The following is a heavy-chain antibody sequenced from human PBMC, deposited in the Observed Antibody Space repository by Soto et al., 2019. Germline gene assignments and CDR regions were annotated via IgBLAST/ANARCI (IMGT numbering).Heavy chain of an antibody. Sequence: GGSLRLSCAASGFTFSSYAMSWVRQAPGKGLEWVSAISGSGGGTYYAGSVKGRFTISRDNSKNTLYLQMNSLRADDTAVYYCAKPYISSWTRPDYLGQGTLVTVSS. J-gene: IGHJ4*02. D-gene: IGHD6-13*01. CDR1: GFTFSSYA. V-gene: IGHV3-23*01. CDR2: ISGSGGGT. CDR3: AKPYISSWTRPDY.